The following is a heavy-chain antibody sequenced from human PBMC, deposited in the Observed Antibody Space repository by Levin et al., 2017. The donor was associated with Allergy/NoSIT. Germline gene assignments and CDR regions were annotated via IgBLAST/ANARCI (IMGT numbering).Heavy chain of an antibody. J-gene: IGHJ3*02. Sequence: GGSLRLSCEGSGYSFTNYWIGWVRQMPGKGLECMGIIYPDDSDTRYSPSFQGQVTISADKSISTAYLQWSSLKASDTAMYYCARRYFANHDAFDSWGQGTMVTVSS. CDR1: GYSFTNYW. CDR2: IYPDDSDT. D-gene: IGHD3-10*01. V-gene: IGHV5-51*01. CDR3: ARRYFANHDAFDS.